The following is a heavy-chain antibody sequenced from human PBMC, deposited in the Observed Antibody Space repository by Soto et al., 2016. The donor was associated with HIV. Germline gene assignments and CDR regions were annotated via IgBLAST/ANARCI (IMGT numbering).Heavy chain of an antibody. D-gene: IGHD3-10*01. Sequence: QVQLQESGPGLVKPSKTLSLTCTVSGGSISSYYWSWIRQPPGKGLEWIGYIYYSGSTNYNPSLKSRVTISIDTSKKQFSLKLNSVTAADTAVYYCASAPYYYGSEEMSFDIVGPRDNGHRLF. V-gene: IGHV4-59*01. CDR1: GGSISSYY. CDR2: IYYSGST. CDR3: ASAPYYYGSEEMSFDI. J-gene: IGHJ3*02.